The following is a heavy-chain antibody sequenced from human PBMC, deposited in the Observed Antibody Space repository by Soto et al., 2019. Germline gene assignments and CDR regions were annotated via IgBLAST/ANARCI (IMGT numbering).Heavy chain of an antibody. CDR3: ARDWTSPSCTSMSWPRGGWFDP. V-gene: IGHV1-18*04. D-gene: IGHD6-13*01. CDR1: GYTFTNHG. Sequence: QLQLLQSGAEVKPPGASVKVSCKASGYTFTNHGPSWVRQAPGQGLEWMGWINLFNANTYYAQNLQGRVTMTTDTTTGTGYRELTGPRPDDTAVYYCARDWTSPSCTSMSWPRGGWFDPWGQGTLLIVSS. J-gene: IGHJ5*02. CDR2: INLFNANT.